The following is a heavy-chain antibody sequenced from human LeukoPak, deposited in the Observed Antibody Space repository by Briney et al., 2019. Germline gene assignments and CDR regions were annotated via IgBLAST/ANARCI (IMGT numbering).Heavy chain of an antibody. J-gene: IGHJ4*02. CDR1: GFTFSSYG. V-gene: IGHV3-33*01. D-gene: IGHD3-10*01. CDR3: ARDRAVRGPTLFDY. Sequence: PGGSLRLSCAASGFTFSSYGMHWVRQAPGKGLEWVAVIWYDGSNKYYADSVKGRFTISKDNSKNTLYLQMNSLRAEDTAVYYCARDRAVRGPTLFDYWGQGTLVTVSS. CDR2: IWYDGSNK.